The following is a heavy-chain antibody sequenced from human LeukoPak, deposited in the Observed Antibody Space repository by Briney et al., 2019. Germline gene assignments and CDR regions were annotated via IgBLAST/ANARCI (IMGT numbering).Heavy chain of an antibody. CDR1: GFTFSSYG. J-gene: IGHJ4*02. D-gene: IGHD2-15*01. V-gene: IGHV3-30*18. CDR2: ISYDGSNK. Sequence: GGSLRLSCAASGFTFSSYGMHWVRQAPGKGLEWVAVISYDGSNKYYADSVKGRFTISRDNSKNTLYLQMSSLRAEDTAVYYCAKGWHRSSRGDFDHWGQGTLVTVSS. CDR3: AKGWHRSSRGDFDH.